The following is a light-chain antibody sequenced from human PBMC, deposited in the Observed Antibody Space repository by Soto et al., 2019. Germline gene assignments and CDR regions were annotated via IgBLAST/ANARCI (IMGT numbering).Light chain of an antibody. Sequence: EIVLTQSPATLSLSPGERATLSCRASQSVYSYLAWYQQKPGQAPRLLIYDASTRATGIPARFSGSGSGTDFTLTISSLEPEDFAVYYCQHYYTSYTTFGQGTKVEIK. CDR3: QHYYTSYTT. CDR2: DAS. CDR1: QSVYSY. J-gene: IGKJ1*01. V-gene: IGKV3-11*01.